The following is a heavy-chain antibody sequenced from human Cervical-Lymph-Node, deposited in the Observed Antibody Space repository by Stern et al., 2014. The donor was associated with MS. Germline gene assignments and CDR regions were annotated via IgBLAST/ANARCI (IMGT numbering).Heavy chain of an antibody. CDR3: AREGVNPAEYFQH. J-gene: IGHJ1*01. V-gene: IGHV3-33*01. CDR1: GFTFSSYG. CDR2: IWYDGSNK. Sequence: VQLVESGGGVVQPGRSLRLSCAASGFTFSSYGIHWVRQAPGKGLEWVAVIWYDGSNKYYADSVKGRFTISRDNSKNTLYLQMTSLRAEDTAVYYCAREGVNPAEYFQHWGQGTLVTVSS. D-gene: IGHD1-14*01.